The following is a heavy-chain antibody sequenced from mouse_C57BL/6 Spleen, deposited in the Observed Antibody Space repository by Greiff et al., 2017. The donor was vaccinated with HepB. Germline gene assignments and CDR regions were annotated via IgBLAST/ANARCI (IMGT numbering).Heavy chain of an antibody. V-gene: IGHV5-4*01. CDR3: ARDRYYGSEGNFDV. J-gene: IGHJ1*03. CDR1: GFTFSSYA. D-gene: IGHD1-1*01. Sequence: DVHLVESGGGLVKPGGSLKLSCAASGFTFSSYAMSWVRQTPEKRLEWVATISDGGSYTYYPDNVKGRFTISRDNAKNNLYLQMSHLKSEDTAMYYSARDRYYGSEGNFDVWGTGTTVTVSS. CDR2: ISDGGSYT.